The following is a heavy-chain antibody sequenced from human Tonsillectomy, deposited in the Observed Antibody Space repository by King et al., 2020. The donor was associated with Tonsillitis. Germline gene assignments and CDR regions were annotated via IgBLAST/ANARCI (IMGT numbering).Heavy chain of an antibody. CDR1: GYSITNGYY. Sequence: VQLQESGPGLVKPSETLSLTCTVAGYSITNGYYWAWIRQPPGKGREWIVSVFHRGNTFYNLSLRNRVTNPVDKSNNQFSLTLTSVTAADTAVDSCEREEEEYGHSTRDHFDFWGQGNLVTVAS. J-gene: IGHJ4*02. D-gene: IGHD4-17*01. CDR2: VFHRGNT. V-gene: IGHV4-38-2*02. CDR3: EREEEEYGHSTRDHFDF.